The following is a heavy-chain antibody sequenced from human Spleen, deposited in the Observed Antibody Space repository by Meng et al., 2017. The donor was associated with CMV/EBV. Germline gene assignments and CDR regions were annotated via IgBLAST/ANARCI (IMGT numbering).Heavy chain of an antibody. CDR1: GGSISSGDYY. CDR2: IYTSGST. D-gene: IGHD6-13*01. Sequence: QVQLPEPGPGLVKPSQTLSLTCTVSGGSISSGDYYWSWIRQPAGKGLEWIGRIYTSGSTNYNPSLKSRVTMSVDTSKNQFSLKLSSVTAADTAVYYCARDPAAGFFDYWGQGTLVTVSS. CDR3: ARDPAAGFFDY. J-gene: IGHJ4*02. V-gene: IGHV4-61*02.